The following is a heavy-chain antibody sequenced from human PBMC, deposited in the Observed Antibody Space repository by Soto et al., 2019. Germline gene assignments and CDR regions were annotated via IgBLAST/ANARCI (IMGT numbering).Heavy chain of an antibody. J-gene: IGHJ4*02. CDR3: AKDRDSSGYPIGYFDY. V-gene: IGHV3-30*18. D-gene: IGHD3-22*01. CDR1: GLTFSSYG. CDR2: ISYDGSNK. Sequence: GGSLRLSCAASGLTFSSYGMHGVRQAPGKGLEWVAVISYDGSNKYYADSVKGRFTISRDNSKNTLYLQMNSLRAEDTAVYYCAKDRDSSGYPIGYFDYWGQGTLVTVPS.